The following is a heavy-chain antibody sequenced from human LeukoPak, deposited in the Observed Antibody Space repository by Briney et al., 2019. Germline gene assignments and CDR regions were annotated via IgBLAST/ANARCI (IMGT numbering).Heavy chain of an antibody. D-gene: IGHD3-10*01. V-gene: IGHV4-59*01. Sequence: PSETLSLTCSVSGGSISSYYGSWIRQPPAMGLEWIGYIFYSGTTNYNPSLKSRVTISVDTSKNQFSLRLTSVCAADTAVYYCARGWHGWGSPLDYWGRGTLVTVSS. J-gene: IGHJ4*02. CDR3: ARGWHGWGSPLDY. CDR2: IFYSGTT. CDR1: GGSISSYY.